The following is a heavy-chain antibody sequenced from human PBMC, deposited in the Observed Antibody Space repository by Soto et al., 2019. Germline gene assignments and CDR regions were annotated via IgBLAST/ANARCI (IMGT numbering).Heavy chain of an antibody. CDR2: IIPIFGTA. CDR1: GGTFSSYA. CDR3: ARDVIAAAGTAG. J-gene: IGHJ4*02. Sequence: QVQLVQSGAEVKKPGSSVKVSCKASGGTFSSYAISWVRQAPGQGLEWMGGIIPIFGTANYAQKCQGRVTISAAESTSTAYMELSSLRSEDTAVYYCARDVIAAAGTAGWGQGTLVTVSS. V-gene: IGHV1-69*12. D-gene: IGHD6-13*01.